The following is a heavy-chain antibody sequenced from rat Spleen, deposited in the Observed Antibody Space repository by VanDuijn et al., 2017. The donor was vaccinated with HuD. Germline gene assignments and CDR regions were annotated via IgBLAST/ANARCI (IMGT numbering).Heavy chain of an antibody. J-gene: IGHJ2*01. CDR2: ISTSGGST. Sequence: EVQLVESGGGLVQPGRSLKLSCAASGFTFSNYDMAWVRQAPTKGLEWVASISTSGGSTYYLDSVKGRFTVSRDNAKSTLYRQMDSLRYEDTATYYCARRGGDYWGQGVMVTVSS. CDR3: ARRGGDY. CDR1: GFTFSNYD. V-gene: IGHV5-25*01. D-gene: IGHD1-11*01.